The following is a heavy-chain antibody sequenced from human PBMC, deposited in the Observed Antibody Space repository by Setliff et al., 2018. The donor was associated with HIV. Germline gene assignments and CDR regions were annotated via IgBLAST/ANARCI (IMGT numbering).Heavy chain of an antibody. V-gene: IGHV4-61*09. CDR1: GGSITSGNYY. Sequence: SETLSLTCTVSGGSITSGNYYWSWIRQPAGTGLEWIGNIYSSGSTKYNPSLKSRVTMSVATSMNQFSLQLNSVTAADTAVYYCSRVPKTPIAAPYYYYMDVWGKGTTVTVSS. CDR3: SRVPKTPIAAPYYYYMDV. J-gene: IGHJ6*03. CDR2: IYSSGST. D-gene: IGHD6-6*01.